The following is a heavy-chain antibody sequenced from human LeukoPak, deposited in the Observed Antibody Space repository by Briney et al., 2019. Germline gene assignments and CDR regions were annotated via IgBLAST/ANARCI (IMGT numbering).Heavy chain of an antibody. CDR2: INSDGSST. CDR3: ARGALGASRGYYFDY. D-gene: IGHD1-26*01. Sequence: GGSLRLSCAASGFTFSSHRMNWVRQAPGKGLVWVSRINSDGSSTSYADSVKGRFTISRDNAKNTLYLQMNSLRAEDTAVYYCARGALGASRGYYFDYWGQGTLVTVSS. J-gene: IGHJ4*02. CDR1: GFTFSSHR. V-gene: IGHV3-74*01.